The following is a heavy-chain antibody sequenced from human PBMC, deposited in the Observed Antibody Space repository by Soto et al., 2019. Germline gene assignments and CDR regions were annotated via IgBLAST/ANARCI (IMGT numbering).Heavy chain of an antibody. CDR2: INHSGST. D-gene: IGHD3-10*01. CDR3: ARALSCDYYGSGSFDY. Sequence: QVQLQQWGAGLLKPSETLSLTCAVYGGSFSGYYWSWIRQPPGKGLEWLGEINHSGSTNYNPSLKSRVTIAVDTSKNQFSLKLSSVTAADTAVYYCARALSCDYYGSGSFDYWGQGTLVTVSS. J-gene: IGHJ4*02. CDR1: GGSFSGYY. V-gene: IGHV4-34*01.